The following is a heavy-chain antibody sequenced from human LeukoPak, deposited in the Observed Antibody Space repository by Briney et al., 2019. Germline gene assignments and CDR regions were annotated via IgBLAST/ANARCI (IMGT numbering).Heavy chain of an antibody. CDR2: IYPGDSDT. CDR3: ARHIILYDSSGYSVYFDY. V-gene: IGHV5-51*01. D-gene: IGHD3-22*01. Sequence: PGESLQISCKGSGYIFTSYWIGWVRQLPGKGLEGMGIIYPGDSDTRYSPSFQGQVTISADKSISTAYLQWSSLKASDTAMYYCARHIILYDSSGYSVYFDYWGQGTLVTVSS. CDR1: GYIFTSYW. J-gene: IGHJ4*02.